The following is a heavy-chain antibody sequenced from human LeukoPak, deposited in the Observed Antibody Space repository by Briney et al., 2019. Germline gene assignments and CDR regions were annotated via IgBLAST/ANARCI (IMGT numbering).Heavy chain of an antibody. V-gene: IGHV3-48*03. D-gene: IGHD2-2*03. CDR3: ARGGYCTTALCYAMNAFDI. J-gene: IGHJ3*02. CDR2: ISPSGTTM. Sequence: GGSLRLSCAASGFNFHSHEMNWVRQAPGMGLEFISYISPSGTTMYYADSVKGRFTISRDNAKNSLYLQMNSLRAGDTAVYYCARGGYCTTALCYAMNAFDIWGQGTMVTVSS. CDR1: GFNFHSHE.